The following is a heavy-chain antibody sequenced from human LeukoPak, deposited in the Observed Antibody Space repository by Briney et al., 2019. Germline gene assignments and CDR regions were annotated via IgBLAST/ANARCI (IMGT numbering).Heavy chain of an antibody. V-gene: IGHV4-39*07. CDR3: ARGNSNPRYYYYYMDV. J-gene: IGHJ6*03. Sequence: SETLSLTCTVSGGSISSSSYYWGWIRQPPGKGLEWIGSIYYSGSTYYNPSLKSRVTISVDTSKNQFSLKLSSVTAADTAVYYCARGNSNPRYYYYYMDVWGKGTTVTVSS. CDR1: GGSISSSSYY. CDR2: IYYSGST. D-gene: IGHD4-11*01.